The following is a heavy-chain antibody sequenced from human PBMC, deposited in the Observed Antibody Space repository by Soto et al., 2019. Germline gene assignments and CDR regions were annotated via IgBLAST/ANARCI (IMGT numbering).Heavy chain of an antibody. CDR2: IYYSGST. CDR1: GGSISSGGYY. CDR3: ARAEVVVAATDY. J-gene: IGHJ4*02. Sequence: SETLSVTCTVPGGSISSGGYYWIWIRQHPGKGLEWIGYIYYSGSTYYNPSLKSRVTISVDTSKNQFSLKLSSVTAADTAVYYCARAEVVVAATDYWGQGTLVTVSS. D-gene: IGHD2-15*01. V-gene: IGHV4-31*03.